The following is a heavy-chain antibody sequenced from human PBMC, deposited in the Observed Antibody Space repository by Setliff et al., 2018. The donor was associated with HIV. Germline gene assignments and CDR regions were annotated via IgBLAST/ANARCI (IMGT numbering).Heavy chain of an antibody. CDR1: GDSISGYY. Sequence: SETLSLTCTVSGDSISGYYWSWIRQSPGKGLEWIGFIYETGSTYYNPSLKSRVSISIDTSKNQFSLNLNSVTASDTAVYFCARHYQDYVFDNWGRGTLVTVSS. D-gene: IGHD4-17*01. V-gene: IGHV4-59*08. CDR2: IYETGST. CDR3: ARHYQDYVFDN. J-gene: IGHJ4*02.